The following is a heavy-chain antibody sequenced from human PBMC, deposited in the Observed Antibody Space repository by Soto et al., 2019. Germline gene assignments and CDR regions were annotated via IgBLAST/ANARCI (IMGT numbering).Heavy chain of an antibody. V-gene: IGHV4-39*01. J-gene: IGHJ4*02. Sequence: SETLSLTCTVSGGPIISRSNYWVWIRQPPGKGLEWIGNIYYSGSTYYHPSLKSRVTISADTSKNQLSLKVTSVTAADTAVYYCARLRPGNPYFDYWGPGTLVTVSS. D-gene: IGHD4-4*01. CDR2: IYYSGST. CDR1: GGPIISRSNY. CDR3: ARLRPGNPYFDY.